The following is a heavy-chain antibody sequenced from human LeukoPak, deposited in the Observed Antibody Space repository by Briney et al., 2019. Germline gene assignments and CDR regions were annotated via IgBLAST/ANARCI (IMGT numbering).Heavy chain of an antibody. J-gene: IGHJ5*02. CDR3: ARVNNWFDP. CDR2: MNPNNGNT. CDR1: GYTFTSYD. V-gene: IGHV1-8*01. Sequence: VSVKVSCKASGYTFTSYDINWVRQATGQGLEWMGWMNPNNGNTGYAQKFQGRVTMTRNTSINTAYMELSSLRSEDTAIYYCARVNNWFDPWGQGTLVTVSS.